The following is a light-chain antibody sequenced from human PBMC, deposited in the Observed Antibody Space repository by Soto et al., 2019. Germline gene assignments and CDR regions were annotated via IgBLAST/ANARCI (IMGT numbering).Light chain of an antibody. CDR1: QSISSS. V-gene: IGKV1-39*01. CDR3: QQSYTAPSIT. J-gene: IGKJ5*01. Sequence: DIQMTQSPSSLSASVGDKVTITCRASQSISSSLNWYQQKSGKAPNLLIYGVSRLQGGVPSRFGGSGSGTDFTLSISSLQPEDFATYYCQQSYTAPSITVGQGTRLEIK. CDR2: GVS.